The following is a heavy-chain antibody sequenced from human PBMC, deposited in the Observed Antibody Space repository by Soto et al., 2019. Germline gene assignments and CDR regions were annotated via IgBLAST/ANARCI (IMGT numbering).Heavy chain of an antibody. D-gene: IGHD3-16*01. J-gene: IGHJ1*01. CDR3: AKDQDDYIWGSPTAEYFQH. V-gene: IGHV3-23*01. CDR1: GFTFSSYA. CDR2: ISGSGGST. Sequence: GGSLRLSCAASGFTFSSYAMSWVRQAPGKGLEWVSAISGSGGSTYYADSVKGPFTISRDNSKNTLSLQMNSLRAEDTAVYYCAKDQDDYIWGSPTAEYFQHWGQGTLVTVSS.